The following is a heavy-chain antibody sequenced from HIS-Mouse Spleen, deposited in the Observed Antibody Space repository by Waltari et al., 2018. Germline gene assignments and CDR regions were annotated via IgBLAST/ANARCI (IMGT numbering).Heavy chain of an antibody. CDR2: IKSDGSST. J-gene: IGHJ5*02. Sequence: EVQLVESGGGLVQPGGSLRLSCEASGFPFSSYWMHWVRKAPGKGMVCVSRIKSDGSSTSYADSVKGRFTISRDNAKNTLYLQMNSLRAEDTAVYYCARDLGYSSSSEVWFDPWGQGTLVTVSS. CDR1: GFPFSSYW. V-gene: IGHV3-74*01. D-gene: IGHD6-6*01. CDR3: ARDLGYSSSSEVWFDP.